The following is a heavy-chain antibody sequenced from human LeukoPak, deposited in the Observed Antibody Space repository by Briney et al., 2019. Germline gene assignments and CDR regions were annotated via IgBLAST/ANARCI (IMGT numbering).Heavy chain of an antibody. CDR1: GFTFSSYG. D-gene: IGHD6-13*01. Sequence: GRSLRLSCAASGFTFSSYGMHWVRQAPGKGLEWVAVISYDGSNKYYADSVKGRFTISRDNSKNTLYLQINSLRAEDTAVYYCAKQMDHAHSSSWWWGFDYWGQGTLVTVSS. CDR3: AKQMDHAHSSSWWWGFDY. J-gene: IGHJ4*02. CDR2: ISYDGSNK. V-gene: IGHV3-30*18.